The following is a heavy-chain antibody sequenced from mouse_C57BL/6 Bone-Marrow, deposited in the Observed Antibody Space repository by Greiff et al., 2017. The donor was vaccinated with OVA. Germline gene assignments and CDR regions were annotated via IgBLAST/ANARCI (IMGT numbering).Heavy chain of an antibody. D-gene: IGHD1-1*01. J-gene: IGHJ1*03. CDR3: ARHGRGSSPRYFDV. CDR2: ISSGGSYT. V-gene: IGHV5-6*01. CDR1: GFTFSSYG. Sequence: EVQLVESGGDLVKPGGSLKLSCAASGFTFSSYGMSWVRQTPDKRLEWVATISSGGSYTYYPDSVKGRFTISRDNAKNTLYLQMSSLKSEDTAMYYCARHGRGSSPRYFDVWGTGTTVTVSS.